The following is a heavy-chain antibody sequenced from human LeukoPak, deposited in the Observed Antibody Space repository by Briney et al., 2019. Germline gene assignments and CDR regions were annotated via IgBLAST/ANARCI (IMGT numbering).Heavy chain of an antibody. CDR3: ARGAYYFDY. CDR2: IYYSGTT. Sequence: PSETLSLTCIVSGGSVSSGSYYWSWIRQPPGKGLEWIGYIYYSGTTNYNPSLKSRVTISVDTSKNQFSLNQSSVTAADTAVYYCARGAYYFDYWGQGTLVTVSS. J-gene: IGHJ4*02. V-gene: IGHV4-61*01. CDR1: GGSVSSGSYY.